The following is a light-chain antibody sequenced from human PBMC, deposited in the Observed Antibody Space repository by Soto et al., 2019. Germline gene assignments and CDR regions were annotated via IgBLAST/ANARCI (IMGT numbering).Light chain of an antibody. CDR2: GAS. CDR3: QQFGSSHGT. V-gene: IGKV3-20*01. Sequence: EIVLTQSPATLSLSPGERATLSCRASRSVSSYLAWYQQKPGQAPRLLIYGASTRATGIPDRFGGSGSGTDFTLTISRLEPEDFAVYYCQQFGSSHGTFGQGTKVDIK. J-gene: IGKJ1*01. CDR1: RSVSSY.